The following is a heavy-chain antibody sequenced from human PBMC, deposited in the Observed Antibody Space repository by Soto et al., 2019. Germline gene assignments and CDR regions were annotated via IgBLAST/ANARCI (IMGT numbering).Heavy chain of an antibody. V-gene: IGHV3-74*01. CDR1: GFTFSSYW. CDR2: INGDGSST. CDR3: ARAAVAPWFDY. Sequence: EVEVVESGGGLVQPGGSLRLSCAASGFTFSSYWIYWVRQAPGKGLVWVSRINGDGSSTSYADSVKGRFTISRDNAKNTLYLQMNSLRAEDTAVYYCARAAVAPWFDYWGQGTLVTVSS. D-gene: IGHD6-13*01. J-gene: IGHJ4*02.